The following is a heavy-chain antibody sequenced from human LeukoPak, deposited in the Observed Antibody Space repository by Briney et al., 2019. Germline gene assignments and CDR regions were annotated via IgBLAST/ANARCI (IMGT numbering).Heavy chain of an antibody. CDR3: ARGGYSYGYGDAFDI. CDR1: GYSFTSYW. D-gene: IGHD5-18*01. CDR2: IYPGDSDT. Sequence: GESLKISCKGSGYSFTSYWIGWVRQMPGKVLEWMGIIYPGDSDTRYSPSFQAQVTISADKSISTAYLQWSSLKASDTAMYYCARGGYSYGYGDAFDIWGQGTMVTVSS. J-gene: IGHJ3*02. V-gene: IGHV5-51*01.